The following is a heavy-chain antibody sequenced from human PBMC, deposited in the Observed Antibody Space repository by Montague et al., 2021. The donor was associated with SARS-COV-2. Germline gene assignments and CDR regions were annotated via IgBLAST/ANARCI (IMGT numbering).Heavy chain of an antibody. V-gene: IGHV2-70*01. CDR1: GFSLSTSGMC. CDR2: IDWDDDK. CDR3: ARMVTIFSLGGYYYFYGMDV. J-gene: IGHJ6*02. D-gene: IGHD3-9*01. Sequence: PALVKPTQTLTLTCTFSGFSLSTSGMCVSWFRQPPGKALEWLALIDWDDDKYYSTSLKTRLTISKDTSKNQVVLTMTNMDPVDTATYYCARMVTIFSLGGYYYFYGMDVWGQGTTVTVSS.